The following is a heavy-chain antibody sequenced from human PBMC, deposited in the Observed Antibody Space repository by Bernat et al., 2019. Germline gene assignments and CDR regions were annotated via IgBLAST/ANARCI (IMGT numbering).Heavy chain of an antibody. V-gene: IGHV3-21*01. D-gene: IGHD3-10*01. J-gene: IGHJ6*02. CDR3: ARSLGSGVRGVTFPHGMDV. Sequence: EVQLVESGGGLVKPGGSLRLSCEASGFTFSSYSMNWVRQAPGKGLEWVSSISSSSSFIYYADSVKGRFTSSRDNDKNSLYLQMNSLRDEDTAVYYCARSLGSGVRGVTFPHGMDVWGQGTTATVSS. CDR1: GFTFSSYS. CDR2: ISSSSSFI.